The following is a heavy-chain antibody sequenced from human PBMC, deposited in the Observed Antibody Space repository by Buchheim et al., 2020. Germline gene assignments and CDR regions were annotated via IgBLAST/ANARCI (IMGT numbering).Heavy chain of an antibody. V-gene: IGHV1-2*06. J-gene: IGHJ6*02. CDR2: INPNSGGT. D-gene: IGHD6-13*01. CDR3: ARGDSSSWYYYYYGMDV. Sequence: QVQLVQSGAEVKKPGASVKVSCKASGYTFTGYYMHWVRQAPGQGLEWMGRINPNSGGTNYAQKFQGRVTMTRDTSISTADMELSRLRSDDTTVYYCARGDSSSWYYYYYGMDVWGQGTT. CDR1: GYTFTGYY.